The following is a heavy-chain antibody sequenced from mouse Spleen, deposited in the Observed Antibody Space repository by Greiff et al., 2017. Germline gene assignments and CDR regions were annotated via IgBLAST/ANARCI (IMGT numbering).Heavy chain of an antibody. CDR3: ARKAYYGNYFYWYFDV. Sequence: QVQLQQPGAELVKPGASVQMSCQASGYTFTRYWITWVKQRPGQGLEWIGDIYPGSGSTNYNEKFKSKATLTVDTSSSTAYMQLSSLTSEDSAVYYCARKAYYGNYFYWYFDVWGAGTTVTVSS. V-gene: IGHV1-55*01. D-gene: IGHD2-10*01. CDR1: GYTFTRYW. CDR2: IYPGSGST. J-gene: IGHJ1*01.